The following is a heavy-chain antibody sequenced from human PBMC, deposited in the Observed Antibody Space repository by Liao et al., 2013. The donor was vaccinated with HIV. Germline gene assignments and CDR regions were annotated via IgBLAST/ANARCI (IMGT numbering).Heavy chain of an antibody. CDR2: IYYSGST. CDR3: ARDTNFWSGSGGVDL. CDR1: GGSISSYY. J-gene: IGHJ1*01. D-gene: IGHD3-3*01. V-gene: IGHV4-59*01. Sequence: QVQLQESGPGLVKPSETLSLTCTVSGGSISSYYWAWIRQPPGKGLEWIGDIYYSGSTNYNPSLKSRVTISLDSSKDQFSLKLSSVTAADTAVYYCARDTNFWSGSGGVDLWGQGTLVTVSP.